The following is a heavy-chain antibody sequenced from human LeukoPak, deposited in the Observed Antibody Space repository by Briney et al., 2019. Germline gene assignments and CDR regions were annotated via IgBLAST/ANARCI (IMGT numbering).Heavy chain of an antibody. CDR1: GYSFTDYI. J-gene: IGHJ4*02. CDR3: ARDRYGSGSYYNY. D-gene: IGHD3-10*01. CDR2: IGTYDGHT. V-gene: IGHV1-18*01. Sequence: ASVKVSCKTSGYSFTDYIIAWVRQAPGQGLEWLGWIGTYDGHTNYAQKVQGRVTMTTDTSATTAYLELRSLTSDDTALYYCARDRYGSGSYYNYWGQGTLVTVSS.